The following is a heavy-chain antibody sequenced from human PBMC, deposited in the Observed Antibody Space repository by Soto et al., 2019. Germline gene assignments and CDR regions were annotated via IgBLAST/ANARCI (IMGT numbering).Heavy chain of an antibody. Sequence: PSETLSLTCTVSGGSVSSGSYYWSWIRQPPGKGLEWIGYIYYSGSTNYNPSLKSRVTISVDTSKNQFSLKLSSVTAADTAVYYCARVKRHCISTSCYVYYYYGMDVWGQGTTVTVSS. CDR2: IYYSGST. CDR3: ARVKRHCISTSCYVYYYYGMDV. V-gene: IGHV4-61*01. D-gene: IGHD2-2*01. J-gene: IGHJ6*02. CDR1: GGSVSSGSYY.